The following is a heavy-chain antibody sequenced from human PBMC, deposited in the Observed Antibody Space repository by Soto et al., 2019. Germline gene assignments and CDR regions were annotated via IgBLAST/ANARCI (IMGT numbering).Heavy chain of an antibody. V-gene: IGHV3-33*01. Sequence: QVQLVESGGGVVQPGRSIRLSCAASGFSFNSYGMHWVRQAPGKGLEWVAVIWYDGSDEYYADSVKGRFTISRDNSKNTLYLQMNSQRVENTAVYYCARVFGVLTFYVGIAVWGQGTTVTASS. CDR2: IWYDGSDE. D-gene: IGHD3-3*01. CDR3: ARVFGVLTFYVGIAV. CDR1: GFSFNSYG. J-gene: IGHJ6*02.